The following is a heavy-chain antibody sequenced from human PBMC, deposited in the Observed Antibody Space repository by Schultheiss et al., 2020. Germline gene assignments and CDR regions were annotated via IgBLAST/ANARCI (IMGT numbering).Heavy chain of an antibody. V-gene: IGHV4-34*01. Sequence: SETLSLTCAVYGGSFSGYYWSWIRQPPGKGLEWIGYIYYSGSTYYNPSLKSRVTISVDTSKNQFSLKLSSVTAADTAIYYCAITDYGDYRTYDAFDIWGQGTMVTVSS. CDR1: GGSFSGYY. J-gene: IGHJ3*02. CDR2: IYYSGST. D-gene: IGHD4-17*01. CDR3: AITDYGDYRTYDAFDI.